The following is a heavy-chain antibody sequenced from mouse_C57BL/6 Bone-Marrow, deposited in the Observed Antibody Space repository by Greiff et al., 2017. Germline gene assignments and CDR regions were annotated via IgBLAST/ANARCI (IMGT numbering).Heavy chain of an antibody. Sequence: QVQLQQPGAELVRPGTSVKLSCKASGYTFTSYWMHWVKQRPGQGLEWIGVIDPSDSYTNYNQKFKGKATLTVDTSSSTAYMQLSSLTSEDSAVYYCARWRDYWGQGTTLTVSS. CDR3: ARWRDY. J-gene: IGHJ2*01. V-gene: IGHV1-59*01. CDR1: GYTFTSYW. CDR2: IDPSDSYT.